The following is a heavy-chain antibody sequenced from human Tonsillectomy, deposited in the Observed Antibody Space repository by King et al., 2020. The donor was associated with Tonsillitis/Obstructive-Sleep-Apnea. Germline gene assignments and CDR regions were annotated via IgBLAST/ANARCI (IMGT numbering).Heavy chain of an antibody. Sequence: VQLVESGAEVRKPGASVKVSCKASGYTFTSYYMHWVRQAPGQGLEWMGIINPSGGSTSYAQKFQGRVTMTRATSTSTVYMELSSLRSEDTAVYYCAREAGCSSTSCYEYYYYYMDVWGKGTTVTVSS. D-gene: IGHD2-2*01. V-gene: IGHV1-46*01. CDR2: INPSGGST. CDR3: AREAGCSSTSCYEYYYYYMDV. CDR1: GYTFTSYY. J-gene: IGHJ6*03.